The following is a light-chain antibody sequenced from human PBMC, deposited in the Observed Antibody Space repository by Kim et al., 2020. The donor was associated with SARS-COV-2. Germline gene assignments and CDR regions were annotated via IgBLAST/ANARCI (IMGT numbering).Light chain of an antibody. V-gene: IGKV1-5*01. CDR2: DAS. CDR3: QQYNSYPWT. CDR1: QSISSW. Sequence: AAVGDRVTITCRDSQSISSWLAWYQQKPGKAPKLLIYDASSLESGVPSRFSGSGSGTEFTLTISSLQPDDFATYYCQQYNSYPWTFGQGTKVDIK. J-gene: IGKJ1*01.